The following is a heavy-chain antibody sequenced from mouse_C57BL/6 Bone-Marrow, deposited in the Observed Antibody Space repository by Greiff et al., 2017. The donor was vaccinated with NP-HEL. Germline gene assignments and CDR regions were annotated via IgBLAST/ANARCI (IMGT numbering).Heavy chain of an antibody. CDR1: GYSITSGYY. V-gene: IGHV3-6*01. Sequence: EVKLMESGPGLVKPSQSLSLTCSVTGYSITSGYYWNWIRQFPGNKLEWMGYISYDGSNNYNPSLKNRISITRDTSKNQFFLKLNSVTTEDTATYYCARFYYYGTPFAYWGQGTLVTVPA. CDR3: ARFYYYGTPFAY. J-gene: IGHJ3*01. D-gene: IGHD1-1*01. CDR2: ISYDGSN.